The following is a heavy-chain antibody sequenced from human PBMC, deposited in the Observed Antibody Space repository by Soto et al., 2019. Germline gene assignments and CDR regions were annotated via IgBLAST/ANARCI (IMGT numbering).Heavy chain of an antibody. V-gene: IGHV5-51*01. CDR2: IYPGDSDT. CDR3: ARCGGDCFPPPPPLRTPPHANYYYYGMDV. J-gene: IGHJ6*02. D-gene: IGHD2-21*02. CDR1: GYSFTSYW. Sequence: GESLKISCKGSGYSFTSYWIGWVRQMPGKGLEWMGIIYPGDSDTRYSPSFQGQVTISADKSISTAYLQWSSLKASDTAMVYCARCGGDCFPPPPPLRTPPHANYYYYGMDVWGQGTTVTVSS.